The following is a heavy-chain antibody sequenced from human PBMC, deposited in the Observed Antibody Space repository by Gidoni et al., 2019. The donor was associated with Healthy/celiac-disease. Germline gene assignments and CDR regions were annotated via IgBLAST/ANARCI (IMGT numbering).Heavy chain of an antibody. CDR3: ARAKLLWFGELFSWFDP. CDR2: INPSGGST. CDR1: GDTFTSYY. J-gene: IGHJ5*02. D-gene: IGHD3-10*01. Sequence: QVQLVQSGAEVKKPGASVKVSGKASGDTFTSYYMHWVRQAPGQGLEWMGIINPSGGSTSYAQKFQGRVTMTRDTSTSTVYMELSSLRSEDTAVYYCARAKLLWFGELFSWFDPWGQGTLVTVSS. V-gene: IGHV1-46*01.